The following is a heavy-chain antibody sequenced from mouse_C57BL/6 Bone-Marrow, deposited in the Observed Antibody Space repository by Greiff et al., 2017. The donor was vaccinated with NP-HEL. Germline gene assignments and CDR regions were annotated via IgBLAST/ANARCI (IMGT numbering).Heavy chain of an antibody. D-gene: IGHD2-2*01. Sequence: QVQLQQPGAELVKPGASVKLSCKASGYTFTSYWMHWVKQRPGRGLEWIGRIDPNSGGTKYNEKFKSKATLTVDKPSSTAYMQLSSLTSEYSAVYDYAASMVTEDYAMEYWGKVTSVTVS. CDR2: IDPNSGGT. V-gene: IGHV1-72*01. J-gene: IGHJ4*01. CDR3: AASMVTEDYAMEY. CDR1: GYTFTSYW.